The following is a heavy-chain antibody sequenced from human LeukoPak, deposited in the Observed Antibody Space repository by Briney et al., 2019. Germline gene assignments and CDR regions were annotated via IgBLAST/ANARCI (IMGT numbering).Heavy chain of an antibody. V-gene: IGHV4-34*01. D-gene: IGHD2-2*01. CDR2: INHSGST. J-gene: IGHJ4*02. Sequence: SETLSLTCAAYGGSFSGYYWSWIRQPPGKGLEWIGEINHSGSTNYNPSLKSRVTISVDTSKNQFSLKLSSVTAADTAVYYCARDIVVVPAAMSFDYWGQGTLVTVSS. CDR1: GGSFSGYY. CDR3: ARDIVVVPAAMSFDY.